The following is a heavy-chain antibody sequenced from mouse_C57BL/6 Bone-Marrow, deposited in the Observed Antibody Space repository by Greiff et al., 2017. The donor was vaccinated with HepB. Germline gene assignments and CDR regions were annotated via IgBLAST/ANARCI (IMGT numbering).Heavy chain of an antibody. CDR3: ARQNDGSSYYFDY. CDR1: GFTFSDYG. CDR2: ISNLAYSI. J-gene: IGHJ2*01. V-gene: IGHV5-15*01. D-gene: IGHD1-1*01. Sequence: EVKLVESGGGLVQPGGSLKLSCAASGFTFSDYGMAWVRQAPRKGPEWVAFISNLAYSIYYADTVTGRFTITRENAKNTLYLEMNSLRSEDTAMYYCARQNDGSSYYFDYWGQGTTLTVSS.